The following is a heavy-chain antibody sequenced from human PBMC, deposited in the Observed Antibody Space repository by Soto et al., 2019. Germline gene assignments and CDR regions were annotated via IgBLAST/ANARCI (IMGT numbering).Heavy chain of an antibody. J-gene: IGHJ4*02. Sequence: QVQLEESGGGVVQPGRSLRLSCEASGFTFNTYSMHWVRQPPGKGLEWVAAIWYDGTQNYYADSVKGRFIISRDNSKKTLYLERDSLRAEDTAVYYCARAGGTTVTGLWHFDSWGQGTLVTVSS. V-gene: IGHV3-33*01. CDR1: GFTFNTYS. CDR3: ARAGGTTVTGLWHFDS. D-gene: IGHD4-17*01. CDR2: IWYDGTQN.